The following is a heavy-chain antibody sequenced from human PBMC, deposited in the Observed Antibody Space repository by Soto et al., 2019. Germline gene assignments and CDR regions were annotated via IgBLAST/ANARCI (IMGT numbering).Heavy chain of an antibody. CDR2: INAGNGNT. CDR1: GYTFTSYP. CDR3: ARDNNIGYCSSTSCYSHFDY. V-gene: IGHV1-3*01. J-gene: IGHJ4*02. Sequence: ASVKVSCKASGYTFTSYPMHWVRQAPGQRLEWMAWINAGNGNTKYSQKFQGRVTITRDTSASTAYMELSSLRSEDTAVYYCARDNNIGYCSSTSCYSHFDYWGQGTLVTVSS. D-gene: IGHD2-2*01.